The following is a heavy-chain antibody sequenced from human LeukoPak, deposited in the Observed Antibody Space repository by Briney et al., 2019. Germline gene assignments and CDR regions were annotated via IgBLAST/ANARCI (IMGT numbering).Heavy chain of an antibody. CDR1: GFTFDDYA. J-gene: IGHJ4*02. CDR3: AKEGPYNSGCPDY. CDR2: ISWNSGSI. D-gene: IGHD6-19*01. V-gene: IGHV3-9*01. Sequence: GGSLRLSCAASGFTFDDYAMHWIRQVPGKGLEWASGISWNSGSIGYADSVKGRFTISRDNAKNSLYLQMNSLRADDTALYYCAKEGPYNSGCPDYWGQGTLVTVSS.